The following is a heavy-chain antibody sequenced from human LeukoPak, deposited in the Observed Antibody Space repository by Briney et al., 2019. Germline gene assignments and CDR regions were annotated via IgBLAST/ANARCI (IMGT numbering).Heavy chain of an antibody. J-gene: IGHJ4*02. CDR3: ASGGIYYGAAFNF. V-gene: IGHV3-21*01. D-gene: IGHD1-26*01. Sequence: GGSLRLSCAASGFTFSSYSMNWVRQAPGKGLEWVSSISSSSSYIYYAYYADSVKGRFTISRDNAKNSLYLQMNSLRAEDTAVFYCASGGIYYGAAFNFWGREPW. CDR1: GFTFSSYS. CDR2: ISSSSSYIYYA.